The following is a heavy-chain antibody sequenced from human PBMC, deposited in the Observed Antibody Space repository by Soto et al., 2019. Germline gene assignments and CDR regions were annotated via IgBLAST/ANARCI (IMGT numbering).Heavy chain of an antibody. CDR2: INAGNDNT. J-gene: IGHJ4*02. D-gene: IGHD3-3*02. V-gene: IGHV1-3*01. CDR3: ARGGTSIFTAGSAC. CDR1: GFTFTNYA. Sequence: ASVKVSCKTSGFTFTNYAMNWVRQAPGQRLEWMGWINAGNDNTRYSEKFQGRVTITRDTSASTTYMELSSLRSEDTAVYYCARGGTSIFTAGSACWGQGTLVTVSS.